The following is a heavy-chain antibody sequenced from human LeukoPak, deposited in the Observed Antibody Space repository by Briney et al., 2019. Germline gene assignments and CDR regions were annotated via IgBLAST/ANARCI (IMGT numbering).Heavy chain of an antibody. CDR3: ARGKNRVTMIVVVRGGYFDY. D-gene: IGHD3-22*01. CDR2: IYHSGST. CDR1: GYSISSGYY. V-gene: IGHV4-38-2*02. J-gene: IGHJ4*02. Sequence: SETLSLTCTVSGYSISSGYYWGWIRQPPGKGLEWIGSIYHSGSTYYNPSLKSRVTILVDTSKNQFSLKLSSVTAADTAVYYCARGKNRVTMIVVVRGGYFDYWGQGTLVTVSS.